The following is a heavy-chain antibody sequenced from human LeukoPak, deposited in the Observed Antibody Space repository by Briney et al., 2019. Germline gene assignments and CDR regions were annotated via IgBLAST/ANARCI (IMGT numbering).Heavy chain of an antibody. Sequence: SETLSLTCTVSGGSISSYCWSWIRQPPGKGLEWIGYIYYSGSTNYNPSLKSRVTISVDTSKNQFSLKLSSVTAADTAVYYCARLDAYDYVWGSPAPDAFDIWGQGKMVTVSS. D-gene: IGHD3-16*01. CDR1: GGSISSYC. J-gene: IGHJ3*02. CDR2: IYYSGST. V-gene: IGHV4-59*08. CDR3: ARLDAYDYVWGSPAPDAFDI.